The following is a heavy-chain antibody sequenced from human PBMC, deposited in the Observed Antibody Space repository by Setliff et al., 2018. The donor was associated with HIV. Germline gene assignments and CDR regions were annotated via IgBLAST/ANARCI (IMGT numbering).Heavy chain of an antibody. CDR1: GGSISGHY. CDR2: IYTGGST. V-gene: IGHV4-4*08. CDR3: ARDSRDIVVVIAPEPEPYYYYGMDV. Sequence: SETLSLTCTVSGGSISGHYWSWIRQPPGRGLEWIGYIYTGGSTRYNPSLKSRVTISGHTSKSQFSLKLSSVTAADTAVYYCARDSRDIVVVIAPEPEPYYYYGMDVWGEGTTVTVS. J-gene: IGHJ6*02. D-gene: IGHD2-15*01.